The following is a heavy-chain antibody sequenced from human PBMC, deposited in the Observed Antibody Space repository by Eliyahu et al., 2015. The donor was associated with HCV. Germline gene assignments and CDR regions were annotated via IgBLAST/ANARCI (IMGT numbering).Heavy chain of an antibody. J-gene: IGHJ6*03. CDR2: IKSKTDGGTT. Sequence: EVQLVESGGGLVKPGGSLRLSCAASGFXFSKAWMSWVRQAPGKGLEWIGRIKSKTDGGTTDYAAPVKGRFTISRDDSKSTLYLQMNSLKTEDTAVYYCTTGAPGGIDYYLDVWGQGTTVTVSS. CDR3: TTGAPGGIDYYLDV. V-gene: IGHV3-15*01. D-gene: IGHD1-26*01. CDR1: GFXFSKAW.